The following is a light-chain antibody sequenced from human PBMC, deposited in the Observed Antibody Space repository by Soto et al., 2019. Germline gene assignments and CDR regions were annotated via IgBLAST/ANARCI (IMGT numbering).Light chain of an antibody. CDR2: GAS. Sequence: EIVMTQSPATLSVSPGERATLSCRASQSISNNLAWYQQKRGQAPRLLIYGASTRATGIPARFSGSGSGTEFTLSISGLQPEDFAVYYCQQYNNWPPLTYGGGTKVEIK. CDR3: QQYNNWPPLT. J-gene: IGKJ4*01. V-gene: IGKV3-15*01. CDR1: QSISNN.